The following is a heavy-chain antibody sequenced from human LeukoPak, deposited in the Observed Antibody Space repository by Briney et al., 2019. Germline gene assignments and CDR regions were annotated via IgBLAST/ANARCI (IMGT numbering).Heavy chain of an antibody. J-gene: IGHJ4*02. CDR2: INQDGREK. Sequence: PGGSLTLSCTVSGFTFSSCWMTWVRQVPGKGLQWVANINQDGREKYYMDSMKGRLNISRDNTENSVFLQLTSLRPEDTGIYFCAKGRDYGDFWGQGTLVAVSS. CDR1: GFTFSSCW. V-gene: IGHV3-7*01. CDR3: AKGRDYGDF.